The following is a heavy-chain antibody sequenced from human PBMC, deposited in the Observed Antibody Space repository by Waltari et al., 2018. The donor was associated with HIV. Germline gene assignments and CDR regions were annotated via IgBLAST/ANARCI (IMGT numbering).Heavy chain of an antibody. CDR3: VKMRESGGWLEYFQD. V-gene: IGHV3-64D*06. J-gene: IGHJ1*01. D-gene: IGHD6-19*01. Sequence: ELPLVASLGRLVYSGGSTSVACAASGVTSVLYAMQWVRQAPRRGLQFVATIGASGINTYYADSVKGRFTISRDNSKNALFLQMRSLRPDDSAIYYCVKMRESGGWLEYFQDWGQG. CDR2: IGASGINT. CDR1: GVTSVLYA.